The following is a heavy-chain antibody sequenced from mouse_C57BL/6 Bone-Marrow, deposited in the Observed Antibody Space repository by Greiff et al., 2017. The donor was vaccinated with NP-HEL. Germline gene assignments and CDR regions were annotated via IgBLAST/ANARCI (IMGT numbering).Heavy chain of an antibody. CDR2: ISSGGSYT. J-gene: IGHJ4*01. CDR1: GFTFSSYG. D-gene: IGHD2-14*01. Sequence: EVMLVESGGDLVKPGGSLKLSCAASGFTFSSYGMSWVRQTPDKRLEWVATISSGGSYTYYPDSVKGRFTISRDNAKNTLYLQMSSLKSEDTAMYYCARHYRLDAMDYWGQGTSVTVSS. V-gene: IGHV5-6*01. CDR3: ARHYRLDAMDY.